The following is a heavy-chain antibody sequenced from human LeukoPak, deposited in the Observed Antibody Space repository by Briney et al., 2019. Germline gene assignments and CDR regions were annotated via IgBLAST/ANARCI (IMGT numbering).Heavy chain of an antibody. CDR3: ARDGDYGGNWDY. CDR1: GYTFTSYG. V-gene: IGHV1-18*01. D-gene: IGHD4-23*01. Sequence: ASVKVSCKASGYTFTSYGISWVRQAPGQGLEWMGWISAYKGNTNYPQKLQGRDTMTTDTSTSTAYMELSSLRSDDTAVYYCARDGDYGGNWDYWGQGTLVTVSS. CDR2: ISAYKGNT. J-gene: IGHJ4*02.